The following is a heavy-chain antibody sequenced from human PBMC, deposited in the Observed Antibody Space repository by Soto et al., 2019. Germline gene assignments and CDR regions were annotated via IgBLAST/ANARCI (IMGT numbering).Heavy chain of an antibody. Sequence: GASVKLSCKASGGTFSSYTSSWVRQAPGQGLEWMGRIIPILGIANYAQKFQGRVTITADKSTSTAYMELSSLRSEDTAVYYCARGDSSGYYYDNGMYWGQGTLVTVSS. D-gene: IGHD3-22*01. CDR3: ARGDSSGYYYDNGMY. J-gene: IGHJ4*02. CDR2: IIPILGIA. V-gene: IGHV1-69*02. CDR1: GGTFSSYT.